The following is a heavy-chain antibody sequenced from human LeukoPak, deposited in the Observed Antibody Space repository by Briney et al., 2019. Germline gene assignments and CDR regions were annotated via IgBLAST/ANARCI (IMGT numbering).Heavy chain of an antibody. CDR1: GGSISSGGYY. D-gene: IGHD3-22*01. J-gene: IGHJ4*02. CDR2: IYYSGST. V-gene: IGHV4-31*03. CDR3: AGTNDSSGYYYFDY. Sequence: SQTLSLTCTVSGGSISSGGYYWRWIRQHPGKGLEWIGYIYYSGSTYYNPSLKSRVTISVDTSKNQFSLKLSSVTAADTAVYYCAGTNDSSGYYYFDYWGQGTLVTVSS.